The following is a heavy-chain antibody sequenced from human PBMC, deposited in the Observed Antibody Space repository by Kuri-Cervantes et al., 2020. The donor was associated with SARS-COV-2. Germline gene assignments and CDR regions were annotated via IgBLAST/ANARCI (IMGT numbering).Heavy chain of an antibody. J-gene: IGHJ4*02. D-gene: IGHD1-1*01. Sequence: GESLKISCAASGFTFSSYAMSWVRQAPGKGLGWVSYISSSCSTIYYADSVKGRFTLSRDNAKNMLFLQMNSLRAEDTAVYYCVRDGDHWNFDYWGQGTLVTVSS. V-gene: IGHV3-48*04. CDR1: GFTFSSYA. CDR3: VRDGDHWNFDY. CDR2: ISSSCSTI.